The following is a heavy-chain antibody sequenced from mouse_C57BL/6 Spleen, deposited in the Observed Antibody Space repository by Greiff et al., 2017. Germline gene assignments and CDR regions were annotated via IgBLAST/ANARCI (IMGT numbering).Heavy chain of an antibody. V-gene: IGHV1-4*01. J-gene: IGHJ2*01. CDR3: AREALGRYFAY. Sequence: VQLKQPGAELVRPGASVKMSCKASGYTFTSYTMHWVKQRPGQGLEWIGYINPSSGYTKYNQKFKDKATLTADKSSSTAYMQLSSLTSEDSAVYYWAREALGRYFAYWGQGTTLTVSS. CDR1: GYTFTSYT. D-gene: IGHD1-3*01. CDR2: INPSSGYT.